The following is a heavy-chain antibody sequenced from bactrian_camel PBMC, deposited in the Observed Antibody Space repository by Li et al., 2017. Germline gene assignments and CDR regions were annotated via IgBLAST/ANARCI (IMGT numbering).Heavy chain of an antibody. Sequence: VQLVESGGGLVQPGGSLRLSCAASGFTFSSYAMSWVRQAPGEGLEWVSTINSAGGSTYYADSVKGRFAISRDNAKNTVYLQMNSLKPEDTALYFCAAGFTYWGQGTQVTVS. J-gene: IGHJ4*01. D-gene: IGHD2*01. V-gene: IGHV3S40*01. CDR3: AAGFTY. CDR1: GFTFSSYA. CDR2: INSAGGST.